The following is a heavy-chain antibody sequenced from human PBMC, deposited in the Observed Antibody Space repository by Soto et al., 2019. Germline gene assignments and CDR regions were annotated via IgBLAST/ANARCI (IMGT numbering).Heavy chain of an antibody. CDR1: GFTFSSYG. CDR3: ASDSLGYCSGCSCYSGEEFDS. Sequence: GGSLRLSCAASGFTFSSYGMRWVRQAPGKGLEWVAVISDDGSNKYYADSVKGRFTISRDNSKNTLYLQMNSLRAEDTAVYYCASDSLGYCSGCSCYSGEEFDSWGQGTLVTVSS. J-gene: IGHJ4*02. CDR2: ISDDGSNK. V-gene: IGHV3-30*03. D-gene: IGHD2-15*01.